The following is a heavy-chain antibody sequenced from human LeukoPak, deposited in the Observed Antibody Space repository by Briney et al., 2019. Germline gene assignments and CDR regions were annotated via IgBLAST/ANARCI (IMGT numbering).Heavy chain of an antibody. CDR3: ATSPTFDP. CDR2: ISGSGDNT. J-gene: IGHJ5*02. Sequence: GGSLRLSCAASGFTFSSYAMSWVRQAPGKGLEWVSAISGSGDNTYYADSVKGRFTISRDNSKYTLYLQMHNLRAEDTAVYYCATSPTFDPWGQGTLVTVSS. V-gene: IGHV3-23*01. CDR1: GFTFSSYA.